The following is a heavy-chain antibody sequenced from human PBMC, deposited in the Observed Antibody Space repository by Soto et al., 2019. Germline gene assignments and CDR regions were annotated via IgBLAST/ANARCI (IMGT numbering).Heavy chain of an antibody. Sequence: GASVKVSCKASGGTFSSYAISWVRQAPGQGLEWMGGIIPIFGTANYAQKFQGRVTITADESTSTAYMELSSLRSEDTAVYYCAGVVVVAATLAPDMNWFDPWGQGTLVTVSS. D-gene: IGHD2-15*01. CDR3: AGVVVVAATLAPDMNWFDP. J-gene: IGHJ5*02. CDR2: IIPIFGTA. CDR1: GGTFSSYA. V-gene: IGHV1-69*13.